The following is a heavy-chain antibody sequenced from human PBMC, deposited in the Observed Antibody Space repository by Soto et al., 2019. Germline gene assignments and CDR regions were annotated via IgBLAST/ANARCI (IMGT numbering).Heavy chain of an antibody. Sequence: GGSLRLSCAASGLFVGNNYMSWVRQAPGKGLEWVSIIYSSGTIHYADSVKGRFTISRDNSKNTLDLQMNSLRAEDTAAYFCTGGGGRELVAFDIWGQGTMVTVSS. CDR1: GLFVGNNY. CDR2: IYSSGTI. CDR3: TGGGGRELVAFDI. V-gene: IGHV3-53*01. D-gene: IGHD3-10*01. J-gene: IGHJ3*02.